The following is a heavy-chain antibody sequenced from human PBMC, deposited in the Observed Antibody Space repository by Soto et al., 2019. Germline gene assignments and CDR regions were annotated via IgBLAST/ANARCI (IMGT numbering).Heavy chain of an antibody. D-gene: IGHD3-22*01. V-gene: IGHV3-23*01. CDR3: AKSRGFYYYYGRYV. Sequence: PGKGLEWVSGIGDSVGSTYYADSGKGRVTISRDNFKNTLYLQMNSLRAEDTAVYYCAKSRGFYYYYGRYVCGQGTTLTVS. J-gene: IGHJ6*02. CDR2: IGDSVGST.